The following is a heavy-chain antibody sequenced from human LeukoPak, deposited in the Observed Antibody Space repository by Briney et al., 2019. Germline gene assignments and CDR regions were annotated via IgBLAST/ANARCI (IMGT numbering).Heavy chain of an antibody. CDR1: GFTFSDNH. V-gene: IGHV3-11*04. CDR2: ISSSGGIK. Sequence: KPGGSLRLSCAASGFTFSDNHMSWIRQAPGKGLEWVSYISSSGGIKYYADSVKGRFTISRDNAKNSLYLHMNSLRAEDTAVYYCARDFRRGEGYWGQGTLVTVSS. CDR3: ARDFRRGEGY. J-gene: IGHJ4*02.